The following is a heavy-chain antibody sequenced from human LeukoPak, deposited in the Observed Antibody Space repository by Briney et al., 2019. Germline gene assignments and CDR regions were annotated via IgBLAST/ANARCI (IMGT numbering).Heavy chain of an antibody. CDR3: ATYRQVMLPFEA. D-gene: IGHD5-18*01. Sequence: GGSLRLSCAASGFTFSSYSMNWVRQAPGKGLEWVSSIFPSGGEIHYADSVRGRFTISRDNSKRTLSLQMNSLRAEDTAIYYCATYRQVMLPFEAWGQGTLVTVSS. J-gene: IGHJ5*02. V-gene: IGHV3-21*04. CDR2: IFPSGGEI. CDR1: GFTFSSYS.